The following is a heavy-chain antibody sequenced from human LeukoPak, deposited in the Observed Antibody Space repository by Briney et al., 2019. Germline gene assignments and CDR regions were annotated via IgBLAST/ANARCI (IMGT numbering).Heavy chain of an antibody. CDR1: GFTFSSYG. D-gene: IGHD3-22*01. J-gene: IGHJ4*02. CDR2: IRYDGSNK. Sequence: PGGSLRLSCAASGFTFSSYGIHWVRQAPGKGLEWVAFIRYDGSNKYYADSVKGRFTISKDNSKNTLYLQMNSLRAEDTAVYYCAKDISGYYRPFDYWGQGTLVTVSS. V-gene: IGHV3-30*02. CDR3: AKDISGYYRPFDY.